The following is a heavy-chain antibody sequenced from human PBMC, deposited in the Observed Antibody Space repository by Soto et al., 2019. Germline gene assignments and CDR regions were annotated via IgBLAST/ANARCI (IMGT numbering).Heavy chain of an antibody. CDR1: GFTFSSYS. CDR3: ARGYSYTQPVFDY. D-gene: IGHD5-18*01. V-gene: IGHV3-53*01. CDR2: IYSSGST. Sequence: PGGSLRLSCAASGFTFSSYSMTWVRQAPGKGLEWVSFIYSSGSTYYADSVKGRFTISRDNFKNTLYLQMNSLRAEDTAVYYCARGYSYTQPVFDYWGLGTLVNVS. J-gene: IGHJ4*02.